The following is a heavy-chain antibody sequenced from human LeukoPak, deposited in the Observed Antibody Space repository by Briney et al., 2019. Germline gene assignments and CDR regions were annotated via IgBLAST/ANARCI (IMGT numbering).Heavy chain of an antibody. CDR3: TGGSGWDLDY. CDR1: GFTFRSYW. CDR2: INQDGSEK. D-gene: IGHD6-19*01. V-gene: IGHV3-7*03. J-gene: IGHJ4*02. Sequence: GGSLRLSCAASGFTFRSYWMNWVRQAPGKGLEWVANINQDGSEKHYVDSVRGRFTISRDNAKNSLYLQMNSLRVEDTAVFYCTGGSGWDLDYWGQGTLVTVSS.